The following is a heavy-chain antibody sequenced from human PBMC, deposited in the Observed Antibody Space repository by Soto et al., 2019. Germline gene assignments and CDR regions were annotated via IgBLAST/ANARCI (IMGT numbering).Heavy chain of an antibody. CDR3: ARENYEGYFDY. V-gene: IGHV4-59*01. D-gene: IGHD1-7*01. Sequence: SSETLSLTCTVSGGSISSYYWSWIRQPPGKGLEWIGYIYYSGSTNYNPSLKSRVTISVDTSKNQFSLKLSSVTAADTAVYYCARENYEGYFDYWGQGTLVTVSS. J-gene: IGHJ4*02. CDR2: IYYSGST. CDR1: GGSISSYY.